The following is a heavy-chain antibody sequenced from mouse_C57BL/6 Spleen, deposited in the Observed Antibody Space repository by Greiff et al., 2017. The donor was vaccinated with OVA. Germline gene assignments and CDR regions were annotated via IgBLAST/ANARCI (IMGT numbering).Heavy chain of an antibody. D-gene: IGHD1-1*01. CDR2: IHPNSGST. V-gene: IGHV1-64*01. Sequence: VQLQQSGAELVKPGASVKLSCKASGYTFTSYWMHWVKQRPGQGLEWIGMIHPNSGSTNYNEKFKSKATLTVDKSSSTAYMQLSSLTSEDSAVYYCAEYYGSSYAYWGQGTLVTVSA. CDR1: GYTFTSYW. CDR3: AEYYGSSYAY. J-gene: IGHJ3*01.